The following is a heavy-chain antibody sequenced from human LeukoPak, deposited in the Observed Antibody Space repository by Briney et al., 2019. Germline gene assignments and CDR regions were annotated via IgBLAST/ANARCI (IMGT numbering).Heavy chain of an antibody. Sequence: SETLSPTCGVYGGSLSGYYWSWIRQSPGKGLEWIGQIHHSGSANYNPSLRSRVTISMDTSKNQFSLNLSSVTAADTAVYYCAKHGSYHFDYWGQGTLVTVSS. CDR3: AKHGSYHFDY. D-gene: IGHD3-10*01. CDR1: GGSLSGYY. CDR2: IHHSGSA. J-gene: IGHJ4*02. V-gene: IGHV4-34*01.